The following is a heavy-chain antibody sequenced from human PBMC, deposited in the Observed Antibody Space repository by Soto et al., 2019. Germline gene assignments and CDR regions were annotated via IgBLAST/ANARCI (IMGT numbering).Heavy chain of an antibody. CDR2: IFVGGSA. CDR3: ARVPRPSDYYSYSGMDV. CDR1: GFSVSYNC. J-gene: IGHJ6*02. V-gene: IGHV3-53*01. Sequence: VQLVESGGGLIQPGGSLRLSCAASGFSVSYNCMTWVRQAPGKGLEWVSVIFVGGSAYYADSVSGRFTISRDDSKNTVYLQMNSLRAEDTVVYYCARVPRPSDYYSYSGMDVCGQGTTVTVSS. D-gene: IGHD6-6*01.